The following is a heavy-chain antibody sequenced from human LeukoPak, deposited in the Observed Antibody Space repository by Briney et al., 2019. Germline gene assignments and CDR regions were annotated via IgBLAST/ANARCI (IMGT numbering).Heavy chain of an antibody. V-gene: IGHV4-61*01. D-gene: IGHD3-22*01. J-gene: IGHJ5*02. Sequence: SETLSLTCTVSGGSIFSSNSYWSWIRQPPGKGLEWIGYIYYSGSTNYNPSLKSRVTISVDSSKNQFSLKLSSVSAADTAVYYCARVSSTDFYDNRGWFDPWGQGTLVTVSS. CDR3: ARVSSTDFYDNRGWFDP. CDR2: IYYSGST. CDR1: GGSIFSSNSY.